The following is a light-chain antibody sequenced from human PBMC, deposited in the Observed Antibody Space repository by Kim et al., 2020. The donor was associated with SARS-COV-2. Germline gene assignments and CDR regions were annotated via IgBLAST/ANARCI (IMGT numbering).Light chain of an antibody. CDR1: SGSVSASNY. J-gene: IGLJ3*02. CDR2: TTD. V-gene: IGLV8-61*01. Sequence: QTVVTQEPSFSVSPGGTVTLTCGLNSGSVSASNYPAWYQQSPGQAPRTLIYTTDTRSSAVHDRFSGSILGNKAALTITGAQADDESDYYCVVHLGRGIWLFGGGTQLTVL. CDR3: VVHLGRGIWL.